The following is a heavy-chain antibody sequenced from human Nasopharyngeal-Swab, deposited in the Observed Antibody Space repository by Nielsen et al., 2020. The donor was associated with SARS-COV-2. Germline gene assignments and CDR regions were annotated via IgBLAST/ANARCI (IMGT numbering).Heavy chain of an antibody. J-gene: IGHJ4*02. CDR1: GFTFRNYA. V-gene: IGHV3-23*01. D-gene: IGHD3-10*01. CDR2: ITAFSGAST. Sequence: GESLKISCAASGFTFRNYAMSWVRQAPGKGLEWVSAITAFSGASTYYADSVKGRFTISRDNSKNTLFLQMKSLRAEDTAVYYCAKDRLPTTCFGETPIEYWGQGIQVSVSS. CDR3: AKDRLPTTCFGETPIEY.